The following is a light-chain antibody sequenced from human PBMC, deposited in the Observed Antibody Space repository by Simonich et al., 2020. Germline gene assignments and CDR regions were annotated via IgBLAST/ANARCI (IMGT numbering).Light chain of an antibody. CDR3: CSYAGSSTYVV. J-gene: IGLJ2*01. CDR1: SSDVGGYNY. Sequence: QSALTQPRSVSGSPGQSVTISCTGTSSDVGGYNYVSWYQQHPGKAPKLMIYDVSKRPSGVPDRFSGSKSDNTASLTISGLQAEDEADYYCCSYAGSSTYVVFGGGTKLTVL. V-gene: IGLV2-11*01. CDR2: DVS.